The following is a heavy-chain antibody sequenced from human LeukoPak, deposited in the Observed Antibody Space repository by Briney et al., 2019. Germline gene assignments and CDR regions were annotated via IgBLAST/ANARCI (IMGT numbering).Heavy chain of an antibody. J-gene: IGHJ3*02. D-gene: IGHD1-1*01. CDR3: ATPHWNDGEGAFDI. Sequence: ASVKVSCKVSGYTLTELSMHWVRQAPGKGLEWMGGFDPEDGETIYAQKFQGRVTMTEDTSTDTAYMELSSLRSEDTAVYYCATPHWNDGEGAFDIWGQGTMVTVSS. V-gene: IGHV1-24*01. CDR2: FDPEDGET. CDR1: GYTLTELS.